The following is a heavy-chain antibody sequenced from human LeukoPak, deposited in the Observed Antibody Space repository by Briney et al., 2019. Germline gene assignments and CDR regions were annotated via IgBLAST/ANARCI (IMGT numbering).Heavy chain of an antibody. D-gene: IGHD6-19*01. J-gene: IGHJ5*02. CDR1: GGTFSSYA. CDR2: FIPIFGTA. CDR3: ARDPLYSSGWYYFGPRGYNWFDP. V-gene: IGHV1-69*13. Sequence: SVKVSCTASGGTFSSYAISWVRQAPGQGLEWMGGFIPIFGTANYAQKFQGRVTITADESTSTAYMELSSLRSEDTAVYYCARDPLYSSGWYYFGPRGYNWFDPWGQGTLVTVSS.